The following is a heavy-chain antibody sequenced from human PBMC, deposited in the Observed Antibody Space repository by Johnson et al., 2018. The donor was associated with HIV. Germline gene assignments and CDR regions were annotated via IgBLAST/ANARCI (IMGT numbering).Heavy chain of an antibody. CDR1: GFTFSNAW. D-gene: IGHD2-2*01. CDR2: IKSNTDGGTT. Sequence: VQLVESGGGLVKPGGSLRLSCAASGFTFSNAWMSWVRQAPGKGLEWVGRIKSNTDGGTTDYAAPVNGRFTIPRDDSKNTLYLQMNSLKIEDTAVYYCTTVYCSSTSCYSYAFDIWGQGTMVTVSS. J-gene: IGHJ3*02. V-gene: IGHV3-15*01. CDR3: TTVYCSSTSCYSYAFDI.